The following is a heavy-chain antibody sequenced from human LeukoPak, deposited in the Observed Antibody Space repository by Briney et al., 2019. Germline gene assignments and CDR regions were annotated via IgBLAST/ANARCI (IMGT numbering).Heavy chain of an antibody. CDR2: ISSSGSPI. Sequence: PGGSLRLSCAASGFTFSSYEMNWVRQAPGKGLEWVSYISSSGSPIYYADSVKGRFTISRDDARNSLYLQMNSLRAEDTAVYYCARGGILDYWGQGTLVTVSS. D-gene: IGHD2/OR15-2a*01. J-gene: IGHJ4*02. CDR1: GFTFSSYE. CDR3: ARGGILDY. V-gene: IGHV3-48*03.